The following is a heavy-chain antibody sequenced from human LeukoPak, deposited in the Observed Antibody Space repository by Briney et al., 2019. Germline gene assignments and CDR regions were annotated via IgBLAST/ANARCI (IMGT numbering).Heavy chain of an antibody. D-gene: IGHD3-3*01. CDR1: GYTFTNYY. V-gene: IGHV1-46*01. Sequence: ASVKVSCKASGYTFTNYYMHWVRQAPGQGLEWMGVIKPSGCDTTYAQKFQGRVTLTRDTSTSTVYMELSSLSSEDKAVYYCARGWRNYYMDVWGKGTTVTVSS. CDR3: ARGWRNYYMDV. J-gene: IGHJ6*03. CDR2: IKPSGCDT.